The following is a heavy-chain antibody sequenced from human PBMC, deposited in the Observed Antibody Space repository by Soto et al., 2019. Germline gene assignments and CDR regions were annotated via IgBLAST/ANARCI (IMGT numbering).Heavy chain of an antibody. V-gene: IGHV6-1*01. D-gene: IGHD3-10*01. J-gene: IGHJ6*02. Sequence: SQTLSLTYAISGDSVSSNSAAWNWIRQSPSRGLEWLGRTYYRSRWYTDYAVSVKSRITINPDTSKNQFSLQLNSVTPEDTAVYYCVAEARVSETSYNAPKDYYYSAMDVWGQGTTVTVSS. CDR1: GDSVSSNSAA. CDR3: VAEARVSETSYNAPKDYYYSAMDV. CDR2: TYYRSRWYT.